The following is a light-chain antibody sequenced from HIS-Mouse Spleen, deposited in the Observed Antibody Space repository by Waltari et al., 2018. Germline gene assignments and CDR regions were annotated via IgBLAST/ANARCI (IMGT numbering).Light chain of an antibody. V-gene: IGLV3-27*01. CDR1: VLAKNY. CDR3: YSAADNNVV. CDR2: KDS. Sequence: SYELTQPSSVSVSPGQTDRITCAGDVLAKNYARWFQQKPGQAPGLVIYKDSERPSGTPERFSGSSSGTTVTLTISGAQVEDEADYYCYSAADNNVVFGGGTKLTVL. J-gene: IGLJ2*01.